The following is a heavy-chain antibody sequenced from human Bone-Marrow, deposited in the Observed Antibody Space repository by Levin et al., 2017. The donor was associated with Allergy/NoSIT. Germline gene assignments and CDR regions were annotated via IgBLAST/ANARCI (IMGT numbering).Heavy chain of an antibody. CDR2: ISFGGSTI. CDR3: ARVFALHGDYVGN. V-gene: IGHV3-11*01. J-gene: IGHJ1*01. D-gene: IGHD3-16*01. Sequence: LSLTCAASGFSFSDYYMSWIRQTPGKGLEWVSYISFGGSTIYYAESVKGRFTISRDNANNSLFLQMNNLRAGDTAIYYCARVFALHGDYVGNWGQGTLVTVSS. CDR1: GFSFSDYY.